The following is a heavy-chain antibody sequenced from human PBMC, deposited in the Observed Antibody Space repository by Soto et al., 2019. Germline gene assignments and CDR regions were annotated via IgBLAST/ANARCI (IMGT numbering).Heavy chain of an antibody. CDR2: ISGSGGST. V-gene: IGHV3-23*01. CDR1: GFTFSSYA. CDR3: AKSYYYDSSGYLYYFDY. D-gene: IGHD3-22*01. Sequence: PGGSLRLSCAASGFTFSSYAMSWVRQAPRKGLEWVSAISGSGGSTYYADSVKGRFTISRDNSKNTLYLQMNSLRAEDTAVYYCAKSYYYDSSGYLYYFDYWGQGTLVTVSS. J-gene: IGHJ4*02.